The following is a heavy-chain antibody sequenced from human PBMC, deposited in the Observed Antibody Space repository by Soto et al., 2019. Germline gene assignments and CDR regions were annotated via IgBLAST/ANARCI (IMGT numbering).Heavy chain of an antibody. Sequence: QVQLVESGGGVVQPGRSLRLSCAASGFTFSSYGMHWVRQAPGKGMEWVAVISYDGSNKYYADSVKGRFTISRDNSKNALYLQMNSRRAEDTAVYYCAKDRGRIVVVTAIGCVLDYWGQGTLVTVSS. D-gene: IGHD2-21*02. J-gene: IGHJ4*02. V-gene: IGHV3-30*18. CDR2: ISYDGSNK. CDR1: GFTFSSYG. CDR3: AKDRGRIVVVTAIGCVLDY.